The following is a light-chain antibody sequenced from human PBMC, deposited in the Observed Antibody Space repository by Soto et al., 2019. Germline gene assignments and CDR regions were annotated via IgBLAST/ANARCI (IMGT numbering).Light chain of an antibody. V-gene: IGKV3-20*01. CDR1: QSVSNNY. CDR3: QQYRSSPPLT. J-gene: IGKJ4*01. Sequence: EIVMTQSPATLSVSPGERATLSCRASQSVSNNYLAWYQQKPGQAPRLLIYGTSNRVTGISDRFSRSGSGTDFTLTISRLEPEEFAVYYCQQYRSSPPLTFGGGTKVEIK. CDR2: GTS.